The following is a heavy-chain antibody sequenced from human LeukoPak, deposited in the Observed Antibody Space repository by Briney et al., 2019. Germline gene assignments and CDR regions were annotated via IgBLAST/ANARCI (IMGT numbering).Heavy chain of an antibody. J-gene: IGHJ3*02. CDR1: GFTFSSYG. CDR2: ISSDGIR. V-gene: IGHV3-64*04. D-gene: IGHD5-18*01. CDR3: ARDFADTAMGDAFDI. Sequence: GGSLRLSCSASGFTFSSYGMHWVRQAPGKGLEYVSTISSDGIRYYADSVKGRFTISRDNAKNSLYLQMNSLRAEDTAVYYCARDFADTAMGDAFDIWGQGTMVTVSS.